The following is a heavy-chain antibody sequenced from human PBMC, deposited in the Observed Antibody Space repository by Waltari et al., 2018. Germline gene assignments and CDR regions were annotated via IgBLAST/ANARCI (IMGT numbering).Heavy chain of an antibody. V-gene: IGHV4-59*01. J-gene: IGHJ5*02. D-gene: IGHD3-3*01. CDR1: GGSISSYY. CDR2: IYYSGST. Sequence: QVQLQESGPGLVTPSETLSLTCTVSGGSISSYYWRWIRQPPGKGLEWIGYIYYSGSTNYNPSLKSRVTISVDTSKNQFSLKLSSVTAADTAVYYCARASERFSGFTRFDPWGQGTLVTVSS. CDR3: ARASERFSGFTRFDP.